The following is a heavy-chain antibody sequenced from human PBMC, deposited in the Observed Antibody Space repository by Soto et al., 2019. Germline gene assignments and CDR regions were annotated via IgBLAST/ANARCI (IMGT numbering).Heavy chain of an antibody. D-gene: IGHD2-15*01. Sequence: QVQLQESGPGLVNPSQTLSLTCTVSGGSVDSGGYYWNWIRQYPGKGLEWLGYIYYRGSTYYTPSLKSRLSISLDTSKNQFSLRLTSVTAADTAVYYCAREPPRSCSGSKCLYYFDPWGQGALVTVSS. CDR1: GGSVDSGGYY. CDR2: IYYRGST. CDR3: AREPPRSCSGSKCLYYFDP. V-gene: IGHV4-31*03. J-gene: IGHJ4*02.